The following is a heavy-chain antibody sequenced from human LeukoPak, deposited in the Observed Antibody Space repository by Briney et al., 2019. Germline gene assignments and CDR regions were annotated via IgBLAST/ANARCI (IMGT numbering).Heavy chain of an antibody. CDR3: ASPFLTDYYDSSGYYY. V-gene: IGHV1-69*13. CDR2: IIPIFGTA. Sequence: ASVTVSCKASGGTFSSYAISWVRQAPGQGLEWMGGIIPIFGTANYAQKFQGRVTITADESTSTAYMELSSLRSEDTAVYYCASPFLTDYYDSSGYYYWGQGTLVTVSS. D-gene: IGHD3-22*01. CDR1: GGTFSSYA. J-gene: IGHJ4*02.